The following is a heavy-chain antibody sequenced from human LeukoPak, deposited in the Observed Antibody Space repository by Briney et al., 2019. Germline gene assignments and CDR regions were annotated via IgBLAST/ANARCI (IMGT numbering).Heavy chain of an antibody. CDR3: ATDLNHDSGG. CDR2: ISPDGSEK. Sequence: GGSLRLSCATSGFSFSGTWMTWVRQAPGKGLECITNISPDGSEKYYLDSVKGRFTVSRDNAKKLVCLQMNSLRVEDTAIYFCATDLNHDSGGWGQGTLVTVSS. J-gene: IGHJ4*02. V-gene: IGHV3-7*01. CDR1: GFSFSGTW. D-gene: IGHD1-26*01.